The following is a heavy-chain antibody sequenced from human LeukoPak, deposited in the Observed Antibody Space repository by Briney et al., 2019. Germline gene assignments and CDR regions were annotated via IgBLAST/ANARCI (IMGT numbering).Heavy chain of an antibody. Sequence: GGSLRLSCAASGFTFSSYGMHWVRQAPGKGLEWVAVIWYDGSNKYYADSVKGRFTISRDNSKNTLYLQMNSLRAEDTAVYYCARALVAAAGGLDYWGQGTLVTVSS. J-gene: IGHJ4*02. D-gene: IGHD6-13*01. V-gene: IGHV3-33*01. CDR3: ARALVAAAGGLDY. CDR1: GFTFSSYG. CDR2: IWYDGSNK.